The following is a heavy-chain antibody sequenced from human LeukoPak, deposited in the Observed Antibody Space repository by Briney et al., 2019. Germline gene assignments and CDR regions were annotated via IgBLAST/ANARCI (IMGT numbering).Heavy chain of an antibody. Sequence: GKSLRLSCAVSGFIFSNYPMHWVRQAPGKGLEWVAGISYDGSNKYYADSVEGRFNISRDNTKNTLYVQINSLRAEDTAVYYCARQQTYGIVRDTAFDFWGQGTKVTISS. CDR3: ARQQTYGIVRDTAFDF. CDR2: ISYDGSNK. J-gene: IGHJ3*01. D-gene: IGHD2-21*01. CDR1: GFIFSNYP. V-gene: IGHV3-30-3*01.